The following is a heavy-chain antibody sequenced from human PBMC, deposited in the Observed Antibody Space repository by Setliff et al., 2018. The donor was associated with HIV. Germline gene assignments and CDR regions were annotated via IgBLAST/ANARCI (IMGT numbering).Heavy chain of an antibody. CDR3: TRPQYFYDIGGSDY. Sequence: ETLSLTCAVSGVSISSRNWWSWVRQPPGKGLEWIGRIKTRADNYATAYAASVKGRFTISRDDSMNTAYLQMNSLKIEDTAVYYCTRPQYFYDIGGSDYWGQGTLVTVSS. CDR2: IKTRADNYAT. V-gene: IGHV3-73*01. D-gene: IGHD3-22*01. J-gene: IGHJ4*02. CDR1: GVSISSRN.